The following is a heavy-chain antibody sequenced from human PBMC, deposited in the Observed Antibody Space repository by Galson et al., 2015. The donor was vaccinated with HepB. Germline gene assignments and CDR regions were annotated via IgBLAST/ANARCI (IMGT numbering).Heavy chain of an antibody. CDR1: GGSISSSSYY. CDR2: IYYSGST. Sequence: ETLSLTCTVSGGSISSSSYYWGWIRQPPGKGLEWIGSIYYSGSTYYNPSLKSRVTISVDTSKNQFSLKLSSVTAADTAVYYCARQMGGDSGSYGYYNWFDPWGQGTLVTASS. D-gene: IGHD1-26*01. J-gene: IGHJ5*02. CDR3: ARQMGGDSGSYGYYNWFDP. V-gene: IGHV4-39*01.